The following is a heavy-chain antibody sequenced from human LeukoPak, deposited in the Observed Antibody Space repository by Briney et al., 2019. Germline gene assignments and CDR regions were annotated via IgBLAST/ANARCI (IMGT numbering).Heavy chain of an antibody. CDR3: ARDRATYYYDSSGYYGYYYYGMDV. CDR2: ISYDGSNK. J-gene: IGHJ6*02. V-gene: IGHV3-30-3*01. CDR1: GFTFSSYA. D-gene: IGHD3-22*01. Sequence: GRSLRLSCAASGFTFSSYAMHWVRQAPGKGLEWVAVISYDGSNKYYADSVKGRFTISRDNSKNTLYLQMNSLRAEDTAVYYCARDRATYYYDSSGYYGYYYYGMDVWGQGTTVTVSS.